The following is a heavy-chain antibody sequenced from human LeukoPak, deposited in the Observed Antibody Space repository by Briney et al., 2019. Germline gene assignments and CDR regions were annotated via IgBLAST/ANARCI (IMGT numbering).Heavy chain of an antibody. J-gene: IGHJ4*02. Sequence: GGSLRLSCAASGFTFSTYIMNWVRQAPGKGLEWVSSISTSSNHIYYADSVKGRFTISRDNAKNSLYLQMNSLRAEDTAVYYCARDGGDGYNLVPIGYWGQGTLVTVSS. CDR2: ISTSSNHI. V-gene: IGHV3-21*01. D-gene: IGHD5-24*01. CDR3: ARDGGDGYNLVPIGY. CDR1: GFTFSTYI.